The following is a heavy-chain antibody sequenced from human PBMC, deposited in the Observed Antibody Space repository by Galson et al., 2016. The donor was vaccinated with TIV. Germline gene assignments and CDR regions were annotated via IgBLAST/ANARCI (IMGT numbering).Heavy chain of an antibody. V-gene: IGHV1-46*01. CDR3: SREKYIGFGF. CDR1: GYIFTTYY. Sequence: SVKVSCKASGYIFTTYYIHWVRQPPGQGLEWMGMLNPSGVATSYAEKFQDRVTMSMDTSTSTFYMELSSLTSEDTAIYYCSREKYIGFGFWGQGTPVTV. D-gene: IGHD5-12*01. CDR2: LNPSGVAT. J-gene: IGHJ4*02.